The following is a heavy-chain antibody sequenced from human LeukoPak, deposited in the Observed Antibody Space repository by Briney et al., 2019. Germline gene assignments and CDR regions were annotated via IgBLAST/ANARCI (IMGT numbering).Heavy chain of an antibody. CDR2: ISGSGVNT. V-gene: IGHV3-23*01. D-gene: IGHD3-22*01. CDR3: TKDHYDSSGYYYDRDFDY. Sequence: GGSLRLSCAASGFTFSTYAMSWVRQAPGKGLEWVSAISGSGVNTYYADSVKGRFTISRDNSKNTLYLQMNSLRAEDTAVYYCTKDHYDSSGYYYDRDFDYWGQGTLVTVSS. CDR1: GFTFSTYA. J-gene: IGHJ4*02.